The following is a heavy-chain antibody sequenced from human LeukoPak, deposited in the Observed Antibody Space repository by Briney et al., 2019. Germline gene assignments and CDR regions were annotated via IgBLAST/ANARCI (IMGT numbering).Heavy chain of an antibody. J-gene: IGHJ4*02. V-gene: IGHV3-30*03. Sequence: GGSLRLSCAASRFTFNAYGMQWVRRAPGKGLEWVATISSDGRNQHYADSVQGRFTISRDNSKNTLYLQMDNLRTEDTAVYYCSTDGTPKFEYWGQGTLVTVSS. CDR1: RFTFNAYG. CDR2: ISSDGRNQ. D-gene: IGHD1-26*01. CDR3: STDGTPKFEY.